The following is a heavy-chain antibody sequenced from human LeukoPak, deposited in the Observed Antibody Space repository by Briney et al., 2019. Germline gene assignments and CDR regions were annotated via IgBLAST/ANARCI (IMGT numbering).Heavy chain of an antibody. CDR1: GGSISSGGYY. D-gene: IGHD5-12*01. CDR2: IYYSGST. CDR3: AREHIGLYYYYMDV. Sequence: PSETLSLTCTVSGGSISSGGYYWSWVRQHPGQGLEWIGYIYYSGSTYYNPSLKSRITISVNTSKNQFSLKLSSVTAADTAVYYCAREHIGLYYYYMDVWGKGTTVTVSS. J-gene: IGHJ6*03. V-gene: IGHV4-31*03.